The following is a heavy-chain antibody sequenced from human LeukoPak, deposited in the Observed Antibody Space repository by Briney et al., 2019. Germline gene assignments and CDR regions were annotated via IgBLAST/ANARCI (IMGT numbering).Heavy chain of an antibody. V-gene: IGHV3-49*03. Sequence: GGSLRLSCTASGFTFGDYAMSWFRQAPGKGLEWVGFITSKAYGGTTEYAASVKGRFTISRDDSKSIAYLQMNSLKTEDTAVYYCTRVVVVAEYYYYYYMDVWGKGTTVTVSS. CDR3: TRVVVVAEYYYYYYMDV. CDR2: ITSKAYGGTT. CDR1: GFTFGDYA. D-gene: IGHD2-15*01. J-gene: IGHJ6*03.